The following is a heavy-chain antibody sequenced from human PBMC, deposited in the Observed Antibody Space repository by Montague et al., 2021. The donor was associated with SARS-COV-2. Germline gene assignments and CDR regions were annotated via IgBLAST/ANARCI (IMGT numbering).Heavy chain of an antibody. V-gene: IGHV3-23*03. J-gene: IGHJ5*01. Sequence: SLRLSCAASGFTFSSYAINWVRQAPGKGLEWVSVICVSGSNTYYADSVKGRFTISRDNSKNTLYLQMNSLRAEDTAVYYCATTTGFGSWGQGTLVTVSS. D-gene: IGHD4-17*01. CDR3: ATTTGFGS. CDR1: GFTFSSYA. CDR2: ICVSGSNT.